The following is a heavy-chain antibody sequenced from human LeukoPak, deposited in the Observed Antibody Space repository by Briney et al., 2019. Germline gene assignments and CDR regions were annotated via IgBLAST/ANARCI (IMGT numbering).Heavy chain of an antibody. CDR3: TTSDNGDQFNY. J-gene: IGHJ4*02. CDR2: ISGHGTST. CDR1: GFTFGDYA. D-gene: IGHD4-17*01. V-gene: IGHV3-43*02. Sequence: GGSLRLSCAASGFTFGDYAIHWVRQAPGEGLEWVSLISGHGTSTYYADSVKGRFTISRDTSKNTLYLQMNSLRAEDAAVYYCTTSDNGDQFNYWGQGTLVTVSS.